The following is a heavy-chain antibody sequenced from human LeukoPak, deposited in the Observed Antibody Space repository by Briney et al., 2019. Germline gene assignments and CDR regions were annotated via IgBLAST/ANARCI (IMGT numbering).Heavy chain of an antibody. CDR2: IRNKPNGYTT. D-gene: IGHD3-10*01. CDR3: ARGVPYRSFDY. J-gene: IGHJ4*02. Sequence: GGLVQPGGSLRLSCAASGFTFSDHYLVWVRQVPGKGLEWIGRIRNKPNGYTTEYPASVRGRFTLSRDDSKNLLFLQMNNMEDDDTAGYFCARGVPYRSFDYWGQGALVTVSS. CDR1: GFTFSDHY. V-gene: IGHV3-72*01.